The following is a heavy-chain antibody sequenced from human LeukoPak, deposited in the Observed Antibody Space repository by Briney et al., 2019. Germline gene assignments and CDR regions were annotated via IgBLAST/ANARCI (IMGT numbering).Heavy chain of an antibody. Sequence: GGSLRLSCAASGFTFNNYAMSWVRQAPGKGLEWVSVISGGGNRTYYADSVKGRFTISRDNSKNTLSMKMNSLRAEDTAVYYCAKALGGGYYGDRGFDYWGQGTLVTVSS. CDR1: GFTFNNYA. J-gene: IGHJ4*02. V-gene: IGHV3-23*01. CDR2: ISGGGNRT. D-gene: IGHD1-26*01. CDR3: AKALGGGYYGDRGFDY.